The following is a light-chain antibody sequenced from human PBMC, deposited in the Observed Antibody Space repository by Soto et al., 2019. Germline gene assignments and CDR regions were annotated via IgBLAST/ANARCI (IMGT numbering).Light chain of an antibody. CDR1: SNDVGGYNF. CDR3: TSFTSIHTYV. J-gene: IGLJ1*01. Sequence: QSVLTQPASVSGSPGQSITISCTGTSNDVGGYNFVSWYQQHPDKAPRLMIYEVTNRPSGVSDRFSGSKSGNTASLTISGLQAEDEADYYRTSFTSIHTYVFGTGTKVTVL. V-gene: IGLV2-14*01. CDR2: EVT.